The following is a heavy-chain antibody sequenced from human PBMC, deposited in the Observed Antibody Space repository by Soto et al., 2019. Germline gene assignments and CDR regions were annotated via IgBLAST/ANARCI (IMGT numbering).Heavy chain of an antibody. D-gene: IGHD3-16*01. V-gene: IGHV1-46*01. Sequence: ASVKVSCKASGYTFTSYYRHWVRQAPGQGLEWMGVINPSGGSTTSAQKLQGRVTMTSDTSTSTVYMELSSLRSDDTAVYYCARRGTQGGMDVWGQGTTVTVSS. CDR3: ARRGTQGGMDV. CDR2: INPSGGST. CDR1: GYTFTSYY. J-gene: IGHJ6*02.